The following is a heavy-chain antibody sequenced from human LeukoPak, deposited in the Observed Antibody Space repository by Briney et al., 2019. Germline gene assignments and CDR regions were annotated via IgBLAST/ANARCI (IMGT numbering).Heavy chain of an antibody. CDR1: GFTFSNYN. CDR2: ISSSNNYI. J-gene: IGHJ4*02. CDR3: ARRSPNYYFDY. V-gene: IGHV3-21*01. Sequence: GGSLRLSCAASGFTFSNYNMNWVRQAPGKGLEWVSSISSSNNYIYYADSVKGRFTISRDNAKNSLYLQMNSLRAEDAAVYYCARRSPNYYFDYWGQGTPVTVSS.